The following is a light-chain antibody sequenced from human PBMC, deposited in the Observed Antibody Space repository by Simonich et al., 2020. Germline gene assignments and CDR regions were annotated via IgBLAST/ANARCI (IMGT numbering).Light chain of an antibody. CDR1: QSVSSY. CDR3: QQRSNWPPMYT. Sequence: EIVLTQSPATLSLSPGERATLSCRASQSVSSYLAWYQQKPGQAPRLLIYDASNRATGIPARLSGRGSGTDFTLTISSLEPEDFAVYYCQQRSNWPPMYTFGQGTKLEIK. V-gene: IGKV3-11*01. J-gene: IGKJ2*01. CDR2: DAS.